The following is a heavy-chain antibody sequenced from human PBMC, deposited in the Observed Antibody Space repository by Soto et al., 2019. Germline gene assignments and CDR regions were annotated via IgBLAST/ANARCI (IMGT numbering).Heavy chain of an antibody. CDR1: GYTFSIYY. V-gene: IGHV1-46*03. CDR2: INPRGGSA. J-gene: IGHJ4*02. CDR3: ARSHYYGSGAYTLDDN. Sequence: QVQLVQSGAEVKKPGASVKVSCKASGYTFSIYYMHWVRQAPGQGLEWMGMINPRGGSASYTQTFQSRLTMTSGTATKTISMELTSLRSEGTAVYYCARSHYYGSGAYTLDDNWGQGTLVIVAS. D-gene: IGHD3-10*01.